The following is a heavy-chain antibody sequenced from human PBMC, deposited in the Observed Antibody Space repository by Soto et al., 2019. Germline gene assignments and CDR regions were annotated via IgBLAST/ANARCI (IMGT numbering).Heavy chain of an antibody. CDR3: ARGGGSSPFDY. D-gene: IGHD6-6*01. V-gene: IGHV3-11*01. J-gene: IGHJ4*02. CDR2: ISHRSLTI. CDR1: GFTFSDHY. Sequence: PGGSLRLSCAASGFTFSDHYMAWSRQTPERGLEWLAYISHRSLTIYHARSVKDRFTISRDDATDSIYLQMNNLRVEDTAVYFCARGGGSSPFDYWGQGTVVTVSS.